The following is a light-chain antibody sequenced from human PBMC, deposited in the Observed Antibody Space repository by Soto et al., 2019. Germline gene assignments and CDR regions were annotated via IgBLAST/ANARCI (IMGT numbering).Light chain of an antibody. J-gene: IGKJ2*01. V-gene: IGKV3-20*01. CDR2: GAS. Sequence: EIVLTQSPGTLSLSPGERATLSCRASQSVSSSYLAWYQQKPRQAPRLLIYGASSRATGIPDRFSGSGSGTDFALTISRLEPEDFGVYYCQQYGSSPPYTFGQGTKLEIK. CDR3: QQYGSSPPYT. CDR1: QSVSSSY.